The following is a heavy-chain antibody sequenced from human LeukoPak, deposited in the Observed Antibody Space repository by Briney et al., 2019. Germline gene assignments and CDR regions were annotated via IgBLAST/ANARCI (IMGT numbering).Heavy chain of an antibody. CDR2: IYYSGST. CDR3: ARDLIAAAGTPWWFDP. CDR1: GGSISSSSYY. V-gene: IGHV4-39*07. Sequence: SETLSLTCTVSGGSISSSSYYWGWIRQPPGKGLEWIGRIYYSGSTYYNPSLESRVTISVDTSKNQFSLKLSSVTAADTAVYYCARDLIAAAGTPWWFDPWGQGTLVTVSS. J-gene: IGHJ5*02. D-gene: IGHD6-13*01.